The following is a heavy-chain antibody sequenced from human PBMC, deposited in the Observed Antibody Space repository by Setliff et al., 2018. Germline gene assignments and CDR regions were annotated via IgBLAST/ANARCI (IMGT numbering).Heavy chain of an antibody. CDR2: IHVSGNPT. Sequence: GGSLRLSCAASGFTFSNYYMTWIRQAPGKGLEWISYIHVSGNPTYYADSVKGRFTVSRDNSKNTLYLQMNSLRAEDTAIYYCAKIWGAYCTGNRCHSDPPHWDNWGQGTLVTVSS. V-gene: IGHV3-11*01. J-gene: IGHJ4*02. CDR3: AKIWGAYCTGNRCHSDPPHWDN. D-gene: IGHD2-15*01. CDR1: GFTFSNYY.